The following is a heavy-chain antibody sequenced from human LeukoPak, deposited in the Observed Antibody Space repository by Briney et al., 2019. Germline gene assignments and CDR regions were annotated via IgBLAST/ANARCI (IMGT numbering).Heavy chain of an antibody. J-gene: IGHJ4*02. V-gene: IGHV4-39*01. D-gene: IGHD5-12*01. Sequence: SETLSLTCTVSGVSIITSNSYWGWIRQPPGKGLEWIGSIYYTGNTYYNASLKSRVTMYIDTSKNQFSLKLSSVTAADTAMYYCAKSNGYGLIDYWGQGTLVTVSS. CDR1: GVSIITSNSY. CDR2: IYYTGNT. CDR3: AKSNGYGLIDY.